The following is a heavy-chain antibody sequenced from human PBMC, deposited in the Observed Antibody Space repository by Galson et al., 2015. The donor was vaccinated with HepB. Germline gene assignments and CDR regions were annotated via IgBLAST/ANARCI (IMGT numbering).Heavy chain of an antibody. V-gene: IGHV3-74*01. CDR1: GFTFSSYW. J-gene: IGHJ3*02. CDR2: INSDGSST. D-gene: IGHD2-2*01. CDR3: ARAAADCSSTSCYPNDAFDI. Sequence: LRLSCAASGFTFSSYWMHWVRQAPGKGLVWVSRINSDGSSTSYADSVKGRFTISRDNAKNTLYLQMNSLRAEDTAVYYCARAAADCSSTSCYPNDAFDIWGQETMVIVSS.